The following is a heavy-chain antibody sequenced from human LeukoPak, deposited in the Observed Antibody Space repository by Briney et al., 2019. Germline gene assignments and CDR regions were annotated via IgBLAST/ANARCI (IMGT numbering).Heavy chain of an antibody. J-gene: IGHJ4*02. Sequence: ASVKVSCKASGYTFTSYGISWVRQAPGQGLEWMGWISAYNGNTNYAQKLQGRVTMTTDTSTSTACMELRSLRSDDTAVYYCARDGGYYGSGSWPSYWGQGTLVTVSS. D-gene: IGHD3-10*01. CDR3: ARDGGYYGSGSWPSY. CDR2: ISAYNGNT. V-gene: IGHV1-18*01. CDR1: GYTFTSYG.